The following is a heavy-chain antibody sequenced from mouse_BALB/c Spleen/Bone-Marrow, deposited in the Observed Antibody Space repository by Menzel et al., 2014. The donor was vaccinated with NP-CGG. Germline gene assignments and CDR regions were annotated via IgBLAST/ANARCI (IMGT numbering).Heavy chain of an antibody. J-gene: IGHJ4*01. V-gene: IGHV5-17*02. CDR2: ISGGSSTI. D-gene: IGHD1-2*01. Sequence: EVMLVESGGGLVQPGGSRKLSCAASGLTFSSFGMHWVRQAPEKGLEWVAYISGGSSTIYYADTVKGRFTISRDNPKNTLFLQMTSLRSEDTAMYYCARGVYGYVKYAMDYWGQGTSDTVSS. CDR3: ARGVYGYVKYAMDY. CDR1: GLTFSSFG.